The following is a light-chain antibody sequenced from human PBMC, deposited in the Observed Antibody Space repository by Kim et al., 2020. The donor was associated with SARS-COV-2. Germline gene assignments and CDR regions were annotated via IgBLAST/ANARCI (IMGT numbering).Light chain of an antibody. CDR1: QSIGSW. V-gene: IGKV1-5*03. Sequence: DIQMTQSPSTLSASVGDRVTITCRASQSIGSWLAWYQQKPGKAPNLLIYKASNLESGVPSRFSGSGSGTEFTLTISSLQPDDFASYYCQQYHTYPRTFGQGTKVEIK. J-gene: IGKJ1*01. CDR3: QQYHTYPRT. CDR2: KAS.